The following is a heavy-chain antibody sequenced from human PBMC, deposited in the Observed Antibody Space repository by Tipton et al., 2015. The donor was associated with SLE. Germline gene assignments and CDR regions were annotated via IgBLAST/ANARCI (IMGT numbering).Heavy chain of an antibody. V-gene: IGHV5-51*01. CDR2: IYPGDSDT. J-gene: IGHJ4*02. Sequence: VQLVQSGAEVKKPGESLKISCKGSGYSFTSYWIGWVRQMPGKGLEWMGIIYPGDSDTRYSPSFQGQVTISADKSISTAYLQWSSLKASDTAMHYCARHRYCSGGSCPSDYWGQGTLVTVSS. CDR1: GYSFTSYW. D-gene: IGHD2-15*01. CDR3: ARHRYCSGGSCPSDY.